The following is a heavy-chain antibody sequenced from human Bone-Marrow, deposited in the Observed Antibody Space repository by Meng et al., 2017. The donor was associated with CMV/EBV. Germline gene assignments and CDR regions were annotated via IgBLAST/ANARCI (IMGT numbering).Heavy chain of an antibody. Sequence: RGSLRLSCADSGFSFSRYGMHWVRQAPGKGLEWVSYISSSGSTIYYADSVKGRFTISRDNAKNSLYLQMNSLRAEDTAVYYCAREYCSSTSCRNYYYYGMDVWGQGTTVTVSS. CDR1: GFSFSRYG. CDR2: ISSSGSTI. D-gene: IGHD2-2*01. CDR3: AREYCSSTSCRNYYYYGMDV. V-gene: IGHV3-48*03. J-gene: IGHJ6*02.